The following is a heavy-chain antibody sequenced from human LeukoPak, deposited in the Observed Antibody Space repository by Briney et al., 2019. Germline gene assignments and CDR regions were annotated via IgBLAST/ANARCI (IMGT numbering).Heavy chain of an antibody. D-gene: IGHD6-6*01. J-gene: IGHJ6*02. CDR2: IYYSGST. CDR3: ARDRPPGTYGMDV. Sequence: SETLSLTCTVSGGSISSYYWSWIRQPPGKGLEWIGYIYYSGSTNYNPSLKSRVTISVDTSKNQFSLKLSSVTAADTAVYYCARDRPPGTYGMDVWGQGTTVTVSS. V-gene: IGHV4-59*12. CDR1: GGSISSYY.